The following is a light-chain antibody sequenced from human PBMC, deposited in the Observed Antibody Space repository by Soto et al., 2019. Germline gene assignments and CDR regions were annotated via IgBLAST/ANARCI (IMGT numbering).Light chain of an antibody. CDR2: EVS. J-gene: IGLJ2*01. CDR1: SSDVGGYNY. Sequence: QSALTQPASVSGSPGQSITISCTGTSSDVGGYNYVSWYQQHPGKAPKLMIYEVSNRPSGVSNRFSGSKSGNTASLTISGLQAGDEADYYCSSYASSSPLVVFGGGAKLTVL. CDR3: SSYASSSPLVV. V-gene: IGLV2-14*01.